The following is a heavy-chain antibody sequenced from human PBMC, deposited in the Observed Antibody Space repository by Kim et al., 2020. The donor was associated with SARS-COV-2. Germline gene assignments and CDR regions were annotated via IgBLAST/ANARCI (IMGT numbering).Heavy chain of an antibody. V-gene: IGHV1-2*02. Sequence: ASVKVSCKASGYTFTGYYMHWVRQAPGQGLEWMGWINPNSGGTNYAQKFQGRVTMTRDTSISTAYMELSRLRSDDTAVYYCASPISLLRLGELSLGGGFDYWGQGTLVTVSS. D-gene: IGHD3-16*02. CDR2: INPNSGGT. J-gene: IGHJ4*02. CDR3: ASPISLLRLGELSLGGGFDY. CDR1: GYTFTGYY.